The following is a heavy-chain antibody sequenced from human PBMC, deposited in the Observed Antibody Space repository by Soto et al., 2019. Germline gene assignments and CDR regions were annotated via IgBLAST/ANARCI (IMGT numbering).Heavy chain of an antibody. CDR1: GFTFSSCA. CDR2: ITYDGRNK. J-gene: IGHJ4*02. CDR3: AKDGGEYCSGGSCYHSDY. Sequence: QVQLVESGGGVVQPGRSLRLSCAASGFTFSSCAIHWVRQAPGKGLEWVAVITYDGRNKYFADSVKGRFTISRENSKNTXXLQMNSLRAEDTALYYCAKDGGEYCSGGSCYHSDYWGQGPLVTVSS. V-gene: IGHV3-30*04. D-gene: IGHD2-15*01.